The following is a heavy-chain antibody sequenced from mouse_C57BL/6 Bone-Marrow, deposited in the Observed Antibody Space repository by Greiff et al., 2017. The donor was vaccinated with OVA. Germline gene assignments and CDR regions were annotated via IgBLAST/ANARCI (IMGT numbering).Heavy chain of an antibody. CDR1: GYAFSSSW. J-gene: IGHJ4*01. CDR3: FFPMGY. Sequence: QVQLQQSGPELVKPGASVKISCKASGYAFSSSWMNWVKQRPGKGLEWIGRIYPGDGDTNYNGKSKGKATLTADKSSSTAYMQLSSLTSEDSAVYFCFFPMGYWGQGTSVTVSS. V-gene: IGHV1-82*01. CDR2: IYPGDGDT.